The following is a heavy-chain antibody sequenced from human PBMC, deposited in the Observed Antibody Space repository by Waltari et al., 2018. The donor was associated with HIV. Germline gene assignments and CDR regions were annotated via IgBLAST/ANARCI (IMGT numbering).Heavy chain of an antibody. V-gene: IGHV2-5*02. Sequence: QTLTLTCTFSGFSLSTSGVGVGWIRQPPGKALEWLALIYWDDDKRYSPSLKSRLTITKDTSKNQVVLTMTNMDPVDTATYYCAHRLLWFGVDAFDIWGQGTMVTVSS. CDR1: GFSLSTSGVG. D-gene: IGHD3-10*01. CDR2: IYWDDDK. J-gene: IGHJ3*02. CDR3: AHRLLWFGVDAFDI.